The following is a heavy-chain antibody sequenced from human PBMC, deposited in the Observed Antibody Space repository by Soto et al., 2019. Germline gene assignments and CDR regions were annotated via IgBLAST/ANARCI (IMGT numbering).Heavy chain of an antibody. V-gene: IGHV3-53*02. CDR2: IHGGGNT. J-gene: IGHJ4*02. CDR3: AKARYEYRWGNYRSTGNFDS. D-gene: IGHD3-16*02. Sequence: EVRLVETGGGLIQPGGSLRLSCVASGFSVSANYMTWMRQAPGKGLEWVSVIHGGGNTYYADSVKGRFTISRDNSKNTVHLPMESLRVDDTAVYYCAKARYEYRWGNYRSTGNFDSWGQGALVTVSS. CDR1: GFSVSANY.